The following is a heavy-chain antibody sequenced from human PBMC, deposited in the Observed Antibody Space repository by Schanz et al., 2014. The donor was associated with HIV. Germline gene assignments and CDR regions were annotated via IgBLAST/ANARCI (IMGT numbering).Heavy chain of an antibody. Sequence: QVLLQQWGAGLVKPSETLSLTCAVYGGSFSAYYWSWIRQPPGKGLEWIGEINHRGITNYNPSLESRVTISMDTSKNQFSLKLNSATAADTATYYCARGPWAGSGSYPLDYWGQGTLVTVSS. J-gene: IGHJ4*02. CDR3: ARGPWAGSGSYPLDY. CDR1: GGSFSAYY. D-gene: IGHD3-10*01. CDR2: INHRGIT. V-gene: IGHV4-34*01.